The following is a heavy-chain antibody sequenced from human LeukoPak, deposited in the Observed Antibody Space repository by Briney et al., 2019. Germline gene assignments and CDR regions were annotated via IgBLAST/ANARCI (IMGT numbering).Heavy chain of an antibody. V-gene: IGHV1-69*06. CDR2: IIPIFGTA. CDR3: ARKDLGIAVAGDAFDI. J-gene: IGHJ3*02. Sequence: AASVTLSCKASGGTFSSYAISWVRQAPGQGLEWMGGIIPIFGTANYAQKFQGRVTITADKSTSTAYMELSSLRSEDTAVYYCARKDLGIAVAGDAFDIWGQGTMVTVSS. CDR1: GGTFSSYA. D-gene: IGHD6-19*01.